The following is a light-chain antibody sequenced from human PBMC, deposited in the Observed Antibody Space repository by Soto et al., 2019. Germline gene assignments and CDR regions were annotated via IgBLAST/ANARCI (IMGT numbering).Light chain of an antibody. CDR1: QSVSSSY. V-gene: IGKV3-15*01. J-gene: IGKJ1*01. CDR2: GAS. CDR3: QQYNNWPRT. Sequence: EIVLTQSPGTLSLSPGERATLSCRASQSVSSSYLGWYQQKPGQAPRLVIHGASTRATGIPARFSGSGSGTEFTLTISSLQAEDFAVYYCQQYNNWPRTFGQGTKVDIK.